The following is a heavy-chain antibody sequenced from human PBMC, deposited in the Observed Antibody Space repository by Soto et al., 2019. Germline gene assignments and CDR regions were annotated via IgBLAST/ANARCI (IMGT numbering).Heavy chain of an antibody. CDR3: ARGVGSGWYGNVHDAFDI. D-gene: IGHD6-19*01. Sequence: ASVKVSCKASGYTFTSYDINWVRQATGQGLEWMGWMNPNSGNTGYAQKFQGRVTMTRNTSISTAYMELSSLRSEDTAVYYCARGVGSGWYGNVHDAFDIWGQGTMVTVSS. CDR2: MNPNSGNT. CDR1: GYTFTSYD. J-gene: IGHJ3*02. V-gene: IGHV1-8*01.